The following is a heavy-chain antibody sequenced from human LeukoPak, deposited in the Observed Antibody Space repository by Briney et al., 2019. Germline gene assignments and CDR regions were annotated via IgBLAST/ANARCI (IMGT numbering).Heavy chain of an antibody. CDR3: ARGDMGYCIGTSCYIRRVGFDP. CDR2: ISAYNNNT. V-gene: IGHV1-18*01. Sequence: VASVKVSCKASGYTFTTYGISWVRQAPGQGLEWMAWISAYNNNTNYAQKFQGRVTLTTDPSTSTAYMELRSLISDDTAVYYCARGDMGYCIGTSCYIRRVGFDPWGQGTLVTVSS. CDR1: GYTFTTYG. J-gene: IGHJ5*02. D-gene: IGHD2-2*02.